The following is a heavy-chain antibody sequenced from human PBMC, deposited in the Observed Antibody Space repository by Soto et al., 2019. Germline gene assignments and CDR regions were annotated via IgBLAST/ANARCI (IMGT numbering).Heavy chain of an antibody. Sequence: EAQLVETGGGLIQPGGSLRLSCAASGFTVSNNYMSWVRQAPGKGLEWVSLIYSGGSTFYADSVKGRFTLSRDNSKNTLFLQMNSLRAEDTAVYFCATYTSLDYWGQGTLVTVSS. J-gene: IGHJ4*02. CDR3: ATYTSLDY. V-gene: IGHV3-53*02. CDR2: IYSGGST. CDR1: GFTVSNNY. D-gene: IGHD2-2*02.